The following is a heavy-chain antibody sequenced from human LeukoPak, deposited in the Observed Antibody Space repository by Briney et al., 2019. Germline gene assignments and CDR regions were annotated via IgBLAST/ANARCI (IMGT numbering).Heavy chain of an antibody. D-gene: IGHD1-20*01. CDR1: GFTFNNTC. CDR2: IKSKTEGETI. J-gene: IGHJ3*02. V-gene: IGHV3-15*01. CDR3: MTDHKDNWNRPGDI. Sequence: GGSLRLSCAASGFTFNNTCMSWVRQAPGKGLEWVALIKSKTEGETIDYSAPVKGRFTISRDDSKNTLYLQMNTRRTEDTAVYYCMTDHKDNWNRPGDIWGKGTMVTVSS.